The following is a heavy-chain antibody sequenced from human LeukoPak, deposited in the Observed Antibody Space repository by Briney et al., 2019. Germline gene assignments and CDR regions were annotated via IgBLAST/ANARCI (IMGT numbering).Heavy chain of an antibody. CDR2: MNPNSGNT. V-gene: IGHV1-8*01. J-gene: IGHJ3*02. CDR3: ARGHYYDSSGDYYRAVFDI. CDR1: GYTFTSYD. D-gene: IGHD3-22*01. Sequence: ASVKVSCKASGYTFTSYDINWVRQATGQGLEWMGWMNPNSGNTGYAQKFQGRVTMTRNTSISTAYMDLSSLRSEDTAVYYCARGHYYDSSGDYYRAVFDIWGQGTKVTVSS.